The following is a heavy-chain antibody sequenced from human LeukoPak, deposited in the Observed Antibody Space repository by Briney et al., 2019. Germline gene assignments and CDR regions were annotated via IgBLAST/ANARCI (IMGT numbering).Heavy chain of an antibody. Sequence: GGSRRLSCAASGFTFSSIGMSWDRQAQGKGLEWVSAISGSGGSTYYADSVKGRFTISRDNSKNTLYLQMNSLRAEDTAVYYCAKALYGCSSTSCYGVDYYYYYGMDVWGRGTTVTVSS. CDR2: ISGSGGST. D-gene: IGHD2-2*01. CDR1: GFTFSSIG. CDR3: AKALYGCSSTSCYGVDYYYYYGMDV. V-gene: IGHV3-23*01. J-gene: IGHJ6*02.